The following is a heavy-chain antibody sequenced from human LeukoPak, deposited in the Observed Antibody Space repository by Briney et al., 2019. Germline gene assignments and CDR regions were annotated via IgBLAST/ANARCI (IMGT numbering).Heavy chain of an antibody. J-gene: IGHJ4*02. D-gene: IGHD3-9*01. CDR3: ARAYYDILTGYYWYYFDY. V-gene: IGHV3-48*03. CDR2: IRSSGSTI. Sequence: GGSLRLSCAASGFTFSSYEMNWVRQAPGKGLEWVSYIRSSGSTIYYADSVKGRFTISRDNAKNSLYLQMNSLRAEDTAVYYCARAYYDILTGYYWYYFDYWGQGTLVTVSS. CDR1: GFTFSSYE.